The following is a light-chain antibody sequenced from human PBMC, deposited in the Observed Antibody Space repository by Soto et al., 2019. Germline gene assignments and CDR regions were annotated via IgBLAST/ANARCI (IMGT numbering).Light chain of an antibody. CDR1: SSNIGRNT. Sequence: QAVVTQPPSASGTPGQRVTISCSGSSSNIGRNTVNWYQQVPGTAPKLLIYRNNQRPSGVPDRFSGSKSGTSASLAISGLQSEDEADYDCAAWDDSLNGSNYVFGTGTKLTVL. CDR3: AAWDDSLNGSNYV. CDR2: RNN. V-gene: IGLV1-44*01. J-gene: IGLJ1*01.